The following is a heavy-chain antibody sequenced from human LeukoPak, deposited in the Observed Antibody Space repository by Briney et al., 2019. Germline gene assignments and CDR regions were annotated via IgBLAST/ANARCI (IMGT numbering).Heavy chain of an antibody. CDR3: AREIAADRGFDS. Sequence: PGGSLRLSCAASGFTFSDHYMSWIRQAPGKGLECVSYISSGGSTTYYTDSVKGRFTISRDNGKNALYLQMNSLRAEDAAVYYCAREIAADRGFDSWGQGTLVTVSS. V-gene: IGHV3-11*01. J-gene: IGHJ4*02. CDR2: ISSGGSTT. D-gene: IGHD6-6*01. CDR1: GFTFSDHY.